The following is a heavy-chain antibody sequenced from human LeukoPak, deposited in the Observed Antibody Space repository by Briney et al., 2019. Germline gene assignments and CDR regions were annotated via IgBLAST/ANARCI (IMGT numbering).Heavy chain of an antibody. CDR1: GGSISSGSYY. Sequence: SSETLSLTCTVSGGSISSGSYYWGWIRQPAGKGLEWIGRIYTSGSTNYNPSLKSRVTISVDTSKNQFSLKLSSVTAADTAVYYCARDTYCGGDCYYYYYYMDVWGKGTTVTVSS. D-gene: IGHD2-21*01. J-gene: IGHJ6*03. CDR3: ARDTYCGGDCYYYYYYMDV. V-gene: IGHV4-61*02. CDR2: IYTSGST.